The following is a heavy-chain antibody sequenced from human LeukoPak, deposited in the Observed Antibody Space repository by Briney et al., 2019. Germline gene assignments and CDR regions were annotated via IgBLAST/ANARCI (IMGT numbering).Heavy chain of an antibody. Sequence: GGSLRLSCTTSGFTFGDFAMSWFRQAPGKGLEWVGFIRSKAYGGTTEYAASVKGRFTISTDDSKSIAYLQMNSLKIEDTAVYYCSRDPHPSEILWWESVWGQGTMVTVSS. V-gene: IGHV3-49*03. CDR2: IRSKAYGGTT. J-gene: IGHJ3*01. CDR1: GFTFGDFA. CDR3: SRDPHPSEILWWESV. D-gene: IGHD2-21*01.